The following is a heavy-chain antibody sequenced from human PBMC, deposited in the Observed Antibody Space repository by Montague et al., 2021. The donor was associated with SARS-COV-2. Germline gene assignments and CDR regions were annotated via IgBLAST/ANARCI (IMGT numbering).Heavy chain of an antibody. Sequence: SETLSLTCAVSDGSISSPNWWNWVRQPPGKGLEWIGEIYYAGNTNYNPSLKSRVTISVDTSKNQFSLNLRSVTTADTAVYYCARVAVLDVFSVYYYGLDVWGQGTTVTVSS. J-gene: IGHJ6*02. CDR3: ARVAVLDVFSVYYYGLDV. D-gene: IGHD3-3*02. CDR1: DGSISSPNW. CDR2: IYYAGNT. V-gene: IGHV4-4*02.